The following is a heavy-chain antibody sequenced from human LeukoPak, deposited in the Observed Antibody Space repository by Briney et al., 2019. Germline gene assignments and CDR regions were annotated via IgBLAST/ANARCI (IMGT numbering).Heavy chain of an antibody. J-gene: IGHJ4*02. CDR1: GLTVSSYG. Sequence: GGSLRLSCGASGLTVSSYGMSWVRQAPGKGLEWVSTIIGSAVNTYYADAVKGRFTISRDDSKNTVYLQMDSLRAEDTAVYSCAKYTSGTSYRGLDLWGQGTLVTVSS. D-gene: IGHD3-10*01. CDR2: IIGSAVNT. CDR3: AKYTSGTSYRGLDL. V-gene: IGHV3-23*01.